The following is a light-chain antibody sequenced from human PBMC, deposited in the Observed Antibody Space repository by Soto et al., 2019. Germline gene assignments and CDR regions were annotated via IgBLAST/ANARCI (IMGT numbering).Light chain of an antibody. J-gene: IGKJ1*01. CDR1: QSVSSN. Sequence: EIVMTQSPATLSVSPGERATLSCRASQSVSSNLACYQQKPGQAPRLLIYGASTRATGIPARFSGSGSGTEFTLTISSLQSEEFAVYYCQQYNNWPVTFGQGTKVEIK. CDR3: QQYNNWPVT. V-gene: IGKV3-15*01. CDR2: GAS.